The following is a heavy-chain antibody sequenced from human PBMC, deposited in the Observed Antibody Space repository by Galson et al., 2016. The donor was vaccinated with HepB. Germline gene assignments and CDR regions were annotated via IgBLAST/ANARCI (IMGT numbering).Heavy chain of an antibody. CDR3: ARSRTTSGWFGRAFDV. J-gene: IGHJ3*01. Sequence: SETLSLTCSVSGGSVDDYSWHWIRQPPGKGLEWIGFVYYSGNIYYNPSLRSRVTISLDRSDNHVSLRLTSVAAADTAVYYCARSRTTSGWFGRAFDVWGQGTTVTVSS. D-gene: IGHD3-10*01. V-gene: IGHV4-59*02. CDR1: GGSVDDYS. CDR2: VYYSGNI.